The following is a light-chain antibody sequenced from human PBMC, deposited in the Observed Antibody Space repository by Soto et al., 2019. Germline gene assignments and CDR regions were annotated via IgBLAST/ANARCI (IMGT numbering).Light chain of an antibody. Sequence: QSVLTQPPSVSGSPGQSVAISCTGTSSDVGSYNRVSWYQQPPGTAPKLMIYDVSNRPSGVPDRFTGSKSCNTASLTISGRQAEDEADYYCSSYTSSRTYVFGTGTKVTVL. CDR1: SSDVGSYNR. CDR2: DVS. CDR3: SSYTSSRTYV. J-gene: IGLJ1*01. V-gene: IGLV2-18*02.